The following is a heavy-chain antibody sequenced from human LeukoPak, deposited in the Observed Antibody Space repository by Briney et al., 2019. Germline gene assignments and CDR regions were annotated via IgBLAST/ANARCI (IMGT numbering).Heavy chain of an antibody. CDR3: ARGGYDSGSYYKGPLYYFDY. J-gene: IGHJ4*02. V-gene: IGHV3-53*01. D-gene: IGHD3-10*01. CDR2: IYSSGAT. CDR1: GFTFSSYG. Sequence: GGSLRLSCAASGFTFSSYGMSWVRQAPGKGLEWVSVIYSSGATYYTDSVKGRFTISRDNSKNTLYLQMNSLRAEDTAVYYCARGGYDSGSYYKGPLYYFDYWGQGTLVTVSS.